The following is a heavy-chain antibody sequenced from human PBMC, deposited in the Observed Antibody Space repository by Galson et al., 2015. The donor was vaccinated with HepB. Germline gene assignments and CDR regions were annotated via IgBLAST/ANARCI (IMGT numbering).Heavy chain of an antibody. Sequence: SLRLSCAASGFTFSSYAMNWVRQAPGKGLEWVSAISGSGGSTYYADSVKGRFTISRDNSKNTLYLQMNSLRAEDTAVYYCAKRGATGSHYPIPAEYSSDYWGQGAPVTAYS. J-gene: IGHJ4*02. D-gene: IGHD1-26*01. CDR2: ISGSGGST. CDR3: AKRGATGSHYPIPAEYSSDY. CDR1: GFTFSSYA. V-gene: IGHV3-23*01.